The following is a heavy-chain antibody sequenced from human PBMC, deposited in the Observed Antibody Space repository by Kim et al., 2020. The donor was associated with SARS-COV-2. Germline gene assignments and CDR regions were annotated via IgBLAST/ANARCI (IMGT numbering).Heavy chain of an antibody. D-gene: IGHD6-13*01. CDR2: INPISGGT. CDR3: ARDRSPTPAGRDLPDR. Sequence: ASVKVSCKASGYTFTGYYMHWVRQAPGQGLEWMGWINPISGGTHYAQEFQGRVTMTRDTSISTAYMELSRLRSDDTAVYYCARDRSPTPAGRDLPDRWGQGTLVTVSS. V-gene: IGHV1-2*02. CDR1: GYTFTGYY. J-gene: IGHJ4*02.